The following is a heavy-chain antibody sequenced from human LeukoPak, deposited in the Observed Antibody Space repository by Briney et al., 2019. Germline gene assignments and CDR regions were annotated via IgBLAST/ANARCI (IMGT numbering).Heavy chain of an antibody. J-gene: IGHJ4*02. CDR2: ISSSSSTI. CDR1: GFTFSSYS. CDR3: TTSEGNSYYFDY. D-gene: IGHD4-23*01. V-gene: IGHV3-48*01. Sequence: TGGSLRLSCAASGFTFSSYSMNWVRQARGKGLEWVSYISSSSSTIYYADSVKGRFTISRDNAKNSLYLQMNSLRAEDTAVYYCTTSEGNSYYFDYWGQGTLVTVSS.